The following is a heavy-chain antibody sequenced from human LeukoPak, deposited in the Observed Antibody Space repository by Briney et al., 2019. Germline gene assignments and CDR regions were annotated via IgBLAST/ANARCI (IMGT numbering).Heavy chain of an antibody. V-gene: IGHV3-66*01. J-gene: IGHJ4*02. CDR1: GFTVSSSY. CDR3: ASPNSGSYYGQMDY. Sequence: AGGSLRLSCAASGFTVSSSYMSWVRQAPGKGLEWVSVIYSGGSTYYADSVKGRFTISRDNSKNTLYLQMNSLRAEDTAVYYCASPNSGSYYGQMDYWGQGTLVTVSS. CDR2: IYSGGST. D-gene: IGHD1-26*01.